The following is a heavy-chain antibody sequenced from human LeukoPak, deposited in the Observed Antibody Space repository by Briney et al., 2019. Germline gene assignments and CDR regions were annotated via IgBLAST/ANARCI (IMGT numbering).Heavy chain of an antibody. Sequence: GGSLRLSCAASGFTFSSYWMSWVRQAPGKGQEWVANIKQDGSEKYYVDSVKGRFTISRDNAKISLYLQMNSLRAEDTAVYYCARVTGLQLWLEDVGYFDYWGQGTLVTVSS. CDR2: IKQDGSEK. CDR1: GFTFSSYW. V-gene: IGHV3-7*03. J-gene: IGHJ4*02. CDR3: ARVTGLQLWLEDVGYFDY. D-gene: IGHD5-18*01.